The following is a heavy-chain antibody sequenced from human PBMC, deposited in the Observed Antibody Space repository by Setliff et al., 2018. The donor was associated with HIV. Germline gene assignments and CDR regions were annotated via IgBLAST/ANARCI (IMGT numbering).Heavy chain of an antibody. CDR1: GYSISSGYY. Sequence: SETLSLTCAVSGYSISSGYYWGWIRQPPGKGLEWIGEINHSGDTNYNPSLKSRVTISVDTSKNQFSLKVRSVTAADTALYYCARGDDFGELLYDYWGQGTLVTVSS. CDR2: INHSGDT. CDR3: ARGDDFGELLYDY. D-gene: IGHD3-10*01. V-gene: IGHV4-38-2*01. J-gene: IGHJ4*02.